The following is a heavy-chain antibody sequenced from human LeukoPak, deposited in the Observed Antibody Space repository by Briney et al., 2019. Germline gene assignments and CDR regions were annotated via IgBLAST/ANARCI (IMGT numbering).Heavy chain of an antibody. CDR2: IYSGGNT. D-gene: IGHD2-15*01. V-gene: IGHV3-53*01. J-gene: IGHJ4*02. Sequence: PGGSLRLSCAASGFTVSSKYMSWVRQAPGKGLEWVSTIYSGGNTYYADSVKGRFTIYRDNSKNTLYLQMNSLRAENTALYFCARGGGLAMAATEPPPDYWGQGTLVTVSS. CDR3: ARGGGLAMAATEPPPDY. CDR1: GFTVSSKY.